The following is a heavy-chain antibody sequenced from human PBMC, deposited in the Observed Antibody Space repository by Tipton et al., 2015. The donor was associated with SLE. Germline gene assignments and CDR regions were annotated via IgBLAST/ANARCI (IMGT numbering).Heavy chain of an antibody. D-gene: IGHD6-13*01. Sequence: TLSLTCTVSGGSISSGSYYWSWIRQPAGKGLEWIGHIYTSGSTNYNPSLKSRVTISVDTSKNQFSLKLSSVTAAATAVYYCARDIAAAGDYYGMDVWGQGTTGTVSS. CDR3: ARDIAAAGDYYGMDV. CDR1: GGSISSGSYY. CDR2: IYTSGST. V-gene: IGHV4-61*09. J-gene: IGHJ6*02.